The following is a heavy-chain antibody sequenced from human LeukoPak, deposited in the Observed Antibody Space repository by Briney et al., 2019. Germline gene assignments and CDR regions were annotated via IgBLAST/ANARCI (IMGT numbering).Heavy chain of an antibody. V-gene: IGHV1-2*06. CDR3: ARIMARGAIHY. CDR2: INPNSGGT. J-gene: IGHJ4*02. CDR1: GYTFTGYY. D-gene: IGHD3-10*01. Sequence: ASVKVSCKASGYTFTGYYMHWVRQAPGQGLEWMGRINPNSGGTDYAQKFQGRVTMTRDTSISTAYMELSRLRSDDTTVYYCARIMARGAIHYWGQGTLVTVSS.